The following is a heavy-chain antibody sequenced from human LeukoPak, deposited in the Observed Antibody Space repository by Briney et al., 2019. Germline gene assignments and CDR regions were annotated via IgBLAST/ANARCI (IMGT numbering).Heavy chain of an antibody. CDR2: MNPNGGNT. D-gene: IGHD2/OR15-2a*01. V-gene: IGHV1-8*03. Sequence: ASVKVSCKASGYTFTSYDINWVRQATGQGLEWMGWMNPNGGNTGYAQKFQGRVTITRNTSISTAYMELSSLRSEDTAVYYCARSLSEGWFDPWGQGTLVTVSS. CDR3: ARSLSEGWFDP. J-gene: IGHJ5*02. CDR1: GYTFTSYD.